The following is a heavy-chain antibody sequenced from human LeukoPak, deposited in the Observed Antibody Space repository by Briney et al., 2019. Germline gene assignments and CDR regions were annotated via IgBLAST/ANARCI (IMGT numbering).Heavy chain of an antibody. CDR2: IYSGGST. D-gene: IGHD3-16*01. Sequence: PSETLPLTCAVYGGSFSGYYWSWVRQAPGKGLEWVSVIYSGGSTYYADSVKGRFTISRDNSKNTLHLQMHSLRAEDTAVCYCATGDYYFDYWGQGTLVTVSS. CDR3: ATGDYYFDY. J-gene: IGHJ4*02. V-gene: IGHV3-53*01. CDR1: GGSFSGYY.